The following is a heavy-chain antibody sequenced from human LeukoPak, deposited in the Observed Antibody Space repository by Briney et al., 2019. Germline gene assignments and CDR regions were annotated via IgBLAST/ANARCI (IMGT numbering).Heavy chain of an antibody. J-gene: IGHJ6*03. CDR1: GGTFSSYA. D-gene: IGHD6-6*01. CDR3: ARTGIAAREWSLFSYMDV. CDR2: IIPIFGTA. V-gene: IGHV1-69*05. Sequence: GASVKVSCKASGGTFSSYAISWVRQAPGQGLEWMGGIIPIFGTANYAQKFQGRVTITTDESTSTAYMELSSLRSEDTAVYYCARTGIAAREWSLFSYMDVWGKGTTVTVSS.